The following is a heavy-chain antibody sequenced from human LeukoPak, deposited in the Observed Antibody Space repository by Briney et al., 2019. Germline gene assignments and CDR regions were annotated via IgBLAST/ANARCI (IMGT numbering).Heavy chain of an antibody. J-gene: IGHJ6*02. CDR1: GGTFSSYA. CDR2: IIPIFGTA. D-gene: IGHD3-10*01. V-gene: IGHV1-69*13. Sequence: SVRVSCKASGGTFSSYAISWVRQAPGQGLEWMGGIIPIFGTANYAQKFQGRVTITADESTSTAYMELSSLRSEDTAVYYCARGEEDYYGSGSYEAYGMDVWGQGTTVTVSS. CDR3: ARGEEDYYGSGSYEAYGMDV.